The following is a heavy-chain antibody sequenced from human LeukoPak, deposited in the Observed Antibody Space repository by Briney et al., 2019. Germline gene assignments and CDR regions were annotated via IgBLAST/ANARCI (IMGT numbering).Heavy chain of an antibody. CDR2: INHSGST. CDR1: GGSFSGYY. D-gene: IGHD3-9*01. J-gene: IGHJ4*02. CDR3: ARIYSYYDILTGYYSPDY. V-gene: IGHV4-34*01. Sequence: SETLSLTCAVYGGSFSGYYWSWIRQPPGKGLEWIGEINHSGSTNYNPSLKSRVTISVDTSKNQFSLKLSSVTAADTAVYYCARIYSYYDILTGYYSPDYWGQGTLVTISS.